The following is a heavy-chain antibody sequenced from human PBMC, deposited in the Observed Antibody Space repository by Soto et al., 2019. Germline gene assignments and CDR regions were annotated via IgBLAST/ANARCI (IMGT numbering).Heavy chain of an antibody. CDR2: IYWDGDD. J-gene: IGHJ4*02. CDR1: GFSLSTTGVG. V-gene: IGHV2-5*02. D-gene: IGHD1-1*01. Sequence: QITLKESGPTLVRPTQTLTLTCAVSGFSLSTTGVGVGWIRQPPGKALEWLALIYWDGDDRYSPSLRSRLTITEDTSKNQVVLTMTNMDPVDTATYFCSHKSSAGGMFDYWGQGTLVTVSS. CDR3: SHKSSAGGMFDY.